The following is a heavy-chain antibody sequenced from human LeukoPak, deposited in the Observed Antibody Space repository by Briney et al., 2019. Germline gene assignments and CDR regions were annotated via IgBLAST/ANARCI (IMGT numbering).Heavy chain of an antibody. Sequence: GGSLRLSCAASGFTFSSYGMHCVSQAPGKWLEWVAVIWYDGSNKYYADSVKGRFIISRDNSKNTLYLQMNSLRAEDTAVYYCARAHYYGSGRPFGYWGQGTLVSVSS. CDR2: IWYDGSNK. CDR3: ARAHYYGSGRPFGY. D-gene: IGHD3-10*01. V-gene: IGHV3-33*01. CDR1: GFTFSSYG. J-gene: IGHJ4*02.